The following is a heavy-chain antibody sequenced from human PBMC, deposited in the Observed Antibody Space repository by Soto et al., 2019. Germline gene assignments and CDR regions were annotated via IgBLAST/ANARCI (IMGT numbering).Heavy chain of an antibody. CDR1: GYTFTDYY. CDR3: ARDLEGTSEGSWFDP. V-gene: IGHV1-46*01. CDR2: IIPICGTT. D-gene: IGHD1-1*01. Sequence: GASVKVSCKASGYTFTDYYMHWVRQAPGQGLEWMGIIIPICGTTSYAQKFQGRVTITADESTSTAYMELSSLRSEDTAVYYCARDLEGTSEGSWFDPWGQGTLVTVSS. J-gene: IGHJ5*02.